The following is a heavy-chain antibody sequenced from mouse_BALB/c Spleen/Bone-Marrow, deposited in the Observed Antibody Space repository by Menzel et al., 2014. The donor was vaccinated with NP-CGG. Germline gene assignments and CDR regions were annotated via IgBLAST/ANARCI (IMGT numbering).Heavy chain of an antibody. D-gene: IGHD3-2*01. J-gene: IGHJ3*01. CDR3: ARALDSSGYGCAY. CDR2: IWAGGST. Sequence: QVQLKDSGPGLVAPSQSLSITCTVSGFSLTSYGVHWVRQPPGKGLEWLGVIWAGGSTNYNSALMSRLSISKDNSKSQVFLKMNSLQTDDTAMYYCARALDSSGYGCAYWGQGTLVTVSA. V-gene: IGHV2-9*02. CDR1: GFSLTSYG.